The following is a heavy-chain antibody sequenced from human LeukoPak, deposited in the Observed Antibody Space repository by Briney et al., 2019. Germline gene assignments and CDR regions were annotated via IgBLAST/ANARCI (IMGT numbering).Heavy chain of an antibody. CDR3: ARGARAWIQLWFFAFDI. V-gene: IGHV4-61*02. CDR1: GGSISSGSYY. Sequence: ASQTLSLTCTVSGGSISSGSYYWSWIRQPAGKGLEWIGRIYTSGSTNYNPSLKSRVTISVDTSKNQFSLKLSSVTAADTAVYYCARGARAWIQLWFFAFDIWGQGTMVTVSS. D-gene: IGHD5-18*01. CDR2: IYTSGST. J-gene: IGHJ3*02.